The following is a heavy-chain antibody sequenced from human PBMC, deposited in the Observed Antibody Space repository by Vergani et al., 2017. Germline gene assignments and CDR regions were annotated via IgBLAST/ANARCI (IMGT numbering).Heavy chain of an antibody. CDR3: ASSFWSGYSPTGADAFDI. CDR2: IYYSGTT. D-gene: IGHD3-3*01. V-gene: IGHV4-39*01. CDR1: GGSISSSSYY. Sequence: QLQLQESGPGLVKPSETLSLTCTVSGGSISSSSYYWGWIRQPPGRGLEWIGSIYYSGTTYYNPSLKSRVTISVDTSKNRFSLKLSSVTAADTAVYYCASSFWSGYSPTGADAFDIWGQGTMVTVSS. J-gene: IGHJ3*02.